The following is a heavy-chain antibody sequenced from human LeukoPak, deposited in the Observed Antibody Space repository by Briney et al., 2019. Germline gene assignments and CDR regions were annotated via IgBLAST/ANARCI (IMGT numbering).Heavy chain of an antibody. CDR3: ARDWLLGGEWYFDL. CDR2: IYTSGST. V-gene: IGHV4-4*07. CDR1: GGSISSYY. D-gene: IGHD3-22*01. Sequence: SETLSLTCTASGGSISSYYWSWIRQPAGKGLEWIGRIYTSGSTNYNPSLKSRVTMSVDTSKNQFSLKLSSVTAADTAVYYCARDWLLGGEWYFDLWGRGTLVTVSS. J-gene: IGHJ2*01.